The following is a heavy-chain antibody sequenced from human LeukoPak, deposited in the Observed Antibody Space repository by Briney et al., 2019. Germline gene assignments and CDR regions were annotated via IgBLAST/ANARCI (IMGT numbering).Heavy chain of an antibody. CDR3: ASHSGAYYFDY. D-gene: IGHD2-15*01. J-gene: IGHJ4*02. V-gene: IGHV4-59*11. CDR1: GGSISSHY. CDR2: IYYSGST. Sequence: SETLCLTCTVSGGSISSHYWSWIRQPPGKGLEWIGYIYYSGSTDYNPSLKSRVTISVDTSKNQFSLKLSSVTAADTAVYYCASHSGAYYFDYWGQGTLVNVSS.